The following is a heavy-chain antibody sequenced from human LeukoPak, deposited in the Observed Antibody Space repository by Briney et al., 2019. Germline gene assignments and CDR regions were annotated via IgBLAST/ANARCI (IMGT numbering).Heavy chain of an antibody. CDR3: AKQPFFGERYYFDY. D-gene: IGHD3-10*01. V-gene: IGHV3-30*02. J-gene: IGHJ4*02. Sequence: GGSLRLSCAASGFTFSSYGMHWVRQAPGKGLEWVAFIRYDGSNKYYADSVKGRFTITRDNSKNTLYLQMNSLRAEGTAVYYCAKQPFFGERYYFDYWGQGTLVTVSS. CDR1: GFTFSSYG. CDR2: IRYDGSNK.